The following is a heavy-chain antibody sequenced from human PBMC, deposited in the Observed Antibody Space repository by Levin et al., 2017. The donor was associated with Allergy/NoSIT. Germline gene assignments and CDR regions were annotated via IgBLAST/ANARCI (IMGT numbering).Heavy chain of an antibody. Sequence: GESLKISCAASGFTFSSYAMSWVRQAPGKGLEWVSAISGSGGSTYYADSVKGRFTISRDNSKNTLYLQMNSLRAEDTAVYYCAKDRNWSGVLVVYANDWFDPWGQGTLVTVSS. D-gene: IGHD2-8*02. CDR1: GFTFSSYA. CDR3: AKDRNWSGVLVVYANDWFDP. J-gene: IGHJ5*02. CDR2: ISGSGGST. V-gene: IGHV3-23*01.